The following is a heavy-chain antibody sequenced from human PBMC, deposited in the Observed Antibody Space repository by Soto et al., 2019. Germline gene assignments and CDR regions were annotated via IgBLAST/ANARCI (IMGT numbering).Heavy chain of an antibody. Sequence: ASVKVSCKASGYTFTSYAMHWVRQAPGQRLEWMGWINAGNGNTKYSQRFQGRVTITRDTSASTAYMELSSLRSEDTAVYYCAAPGYCSSTSCREVDYYYGMDVWGQGTTVTVSS. D-gene: IGHD2-2*01. CDR1: GYTFTSYA. CDR3: AAPGYCSSTSCREVDYYYGMDV. J-gene: IGHJ6*02. V-gene: IGHV1-3*01. CDR2: INAGNGNT.